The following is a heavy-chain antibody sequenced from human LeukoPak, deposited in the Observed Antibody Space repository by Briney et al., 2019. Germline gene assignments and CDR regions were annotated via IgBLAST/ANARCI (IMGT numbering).Heavy chain of an antibody. CDR2: IIPIFGTA. CDR3: ASTLITMVRGVFYTRYYFDY. CDR1: EATFGSYA. D-gene: IGHD3-10*01. J-gene: IGHJ4*02. V-gene: IGHV1-69*01. Sequence: SVKVSCKASEATFGSYAISWVRQAPGQGLEWMGGIIPIFGTANYAQKFQGRVTITADESTSTAYMELSSLRSEDTAVYYCASTLITMVRGVFYTRYYFDYWGQGTLVTVSS.